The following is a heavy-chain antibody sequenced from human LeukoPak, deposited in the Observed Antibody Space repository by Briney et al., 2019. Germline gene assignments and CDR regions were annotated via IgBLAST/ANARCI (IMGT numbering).Heavy chain of an antibody. CDR3: ASSPGVGIVVVTATTLYFDY. CDR2: ITPIFGTA. CDR1: GGTFSSYA. J-gene: IGHJ4*02. Sequence: ASVKVSCKASGGTFSSYAISWVRQAPGQGLEWMGRITPIFGTANYAQKFQGRVTITTDESTSTAYMELSSLRSEDTAVYYCASSPGVGIVVVTATTLYFDYWGQGTLVTVSS. V-gene: IGHV1-69*05. D-gene: IGHD2-21*02.